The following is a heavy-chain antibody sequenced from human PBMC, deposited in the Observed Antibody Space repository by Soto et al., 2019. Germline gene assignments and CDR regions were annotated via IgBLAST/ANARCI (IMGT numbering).Heavy chain of an antibody. CDR2: ISGSGSTT. CDR3: ASRTRNCQAGFDY. J-gene: IGHJ4*02. V-gene: IGHV3-23*01. CDR1: GFSFTSHT. D-gene: IGHD2-2*01. Sequence: GGSLRLSCAASGFSFTSHTMSWVRQAPGKGLEWVSGISGSGSTTYHADSVKGRFTISRDNSKNTLDLQMNTLRAEDTAIYYCASRTRNCQAGFDYWGQGTLVTVSS.